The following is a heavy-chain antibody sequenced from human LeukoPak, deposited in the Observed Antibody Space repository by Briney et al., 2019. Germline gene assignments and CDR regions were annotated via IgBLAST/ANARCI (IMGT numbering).Heavy chain of an antibody. J-gene: IGHJ5*02. D-gene: IGHD1-26*01. CDR3: AREREGATSNWFDP. CDR1: RFTFSTYS. V-gene: IGHV3-48*02. Sequence: GGSLRLSCTASRFTFSTYSMNWVRQAPGKGLEWVSYISSCGSTIYYADSVKGRFTISKDNAKNSLFLQMNSLRDEDTAVYYCAREREGATSNWFDPWGQGTLVTVSS. CDR2: ISSCGSTI.